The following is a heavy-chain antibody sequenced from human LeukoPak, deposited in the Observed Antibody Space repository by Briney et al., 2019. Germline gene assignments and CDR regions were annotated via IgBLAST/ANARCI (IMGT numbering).Heavy chain of an antibody. CDR2: ISYDGTKA. V-gene: IGHV3-30*03. J-gene: IGHJ4*02. D-gene: IGHD2-8*02. CDR1: GFTFTTYG. Sequence: PGGSLRLSCAASGFTFTTYGMHWVRQAPGEGLDWVALISYDGTKAYYSDSVKGRFTVSRDNAKNTLYLQMNSLRAEDTAVYYCVRDAFTAGDHWGQGTLVTVSS. CDR3: VRDAFTAGDH.